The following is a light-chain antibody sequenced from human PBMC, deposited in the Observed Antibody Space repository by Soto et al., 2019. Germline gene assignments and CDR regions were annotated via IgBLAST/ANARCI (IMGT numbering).Light chain of an antibody. V-gene: IGKV1-33*01. CDR3: QQYDHLPRT. CDR1: HDINNY. J-gene: IGKJ2*01. CDR2: DAS. Sequence: DIQMTQSPSSLSASVGDRVTITCQASHDINNYLNWYQQKPGKAPRLLIYDASNLETGVPSRFSGSGSRTDFTFTISSLQPEDIATYYCQQYDHLPRTFGQGTTLEIK.